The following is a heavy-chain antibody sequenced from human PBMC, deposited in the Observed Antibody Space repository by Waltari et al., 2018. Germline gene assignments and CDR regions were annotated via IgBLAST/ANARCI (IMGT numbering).Heavy chain of an antibody. V-gene: IGHV3-30*18. CDR1: GFYFLSYG. CDR2: IGHDGSLK. J-gene: IGHJ5*01. Sequence: QVQLEESGGGVVQPGRSLRLSCAASGFYFLSYGVHWVRQAPGKGVEWVAVIGHDGSLKYYADSVRGRFTISRDNSKNTLFLEMNSLRGEDTAVYYCAKENNDLLCDSWGQGTQVTVSS. CDR3: AKENNDLLCDS. D-gene: IGHD2-15*01.